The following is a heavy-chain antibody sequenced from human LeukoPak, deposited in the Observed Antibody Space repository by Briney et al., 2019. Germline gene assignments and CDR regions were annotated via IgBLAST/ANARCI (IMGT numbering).Heavy chain of an antibody. V-gene: IGHV4-4*07. J-gene: IGHJ5*02. D-gene: IGHD1-1*01. CDR3: ARERASHWNDGWFDP. Sequence: TASETLSLTCTVSGGSISGYSWNWIRQPAGKGLEWIGLIYSSGNTNYNPSLKSRVAISLDTSKNQFSLKLSSMTAADTAVYYCARERASHWNDGWFDPWGQGTLVTVSS. CDR1: GGSISGYS. CDR2: IYSSGNT.